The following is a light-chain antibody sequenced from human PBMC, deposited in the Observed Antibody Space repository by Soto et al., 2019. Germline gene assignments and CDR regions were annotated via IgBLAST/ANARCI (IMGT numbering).Light chain of an antibody. CDR2: EVS. CDR1: SSDVGGYNY. J-gene: IGLJ1*01. CDR3: SSYTSSSPYV. V-gene: IGLV2-14*01. Sequence: SVLTQPASVSGSPGQSITISCTRTSSDVGGYNYVSWYQQHPGKAPKLMIYEVSNRPSGVSNRFSGSKSGNTASLTISGLQAEVEADYYCSSYTSSSPYVCGTGTKVTVL.